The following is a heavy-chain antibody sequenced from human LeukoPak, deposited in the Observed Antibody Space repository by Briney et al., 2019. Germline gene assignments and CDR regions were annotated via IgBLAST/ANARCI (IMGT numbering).Heavy chain of an antibody. J-gene: IGHJ4*02. V-gene: IGHV4-30-4*01. D-gene: IGHD5-12*01. CDR3: ARVGVINSGYDWGTVDY. CDR1: GGSISSGDYY. Sequence: PSETLSLTCTVSGGSISSGDYYWSWIRRPPGKGLEWIGYLYYSGSTYYNPSLKSRVTISVDTSKNQFSLKLSSVTAADTAVYYCARVGVINSGYDWGTVDYWGQGTLVTVSS. CDR2: LYYSGST.